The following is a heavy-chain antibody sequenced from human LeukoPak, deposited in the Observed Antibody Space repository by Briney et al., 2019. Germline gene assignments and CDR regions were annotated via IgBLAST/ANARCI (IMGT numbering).Heavy chain of an antibody. CDR2: IRYDGSNK. J-gene: IGHJ4*02. V-gene: IGHV3-30*02. CDR1: GFTFSSYG. Sequence: PGGSLRLSCAASGFTFSSYGMHWVRQAPGKGLEWVAFIRYDGSNKYYADPVKGRFTISRDNSKNTLYLQMNSLRAEDTAVYYCARTRKEKSKQWLTLNEVYFDYWGQGTLVTVSS. D-gene: IGHD6-19*01. CDR3: ARTRKEKSKQWLTLNEVYFDY.